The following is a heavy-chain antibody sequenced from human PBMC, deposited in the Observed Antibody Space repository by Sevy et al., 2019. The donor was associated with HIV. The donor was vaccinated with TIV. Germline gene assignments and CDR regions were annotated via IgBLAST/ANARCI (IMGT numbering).Heavy chain of an antibody. Sequence: GGSLRLSCAASEFTFSGYWMNWDRQAPGKGLEWVANIRQDGSEKYYVDSVKGRFTISRDNAKNSLFLQMNSLRADDTAVYYCVREYEGGTAAAGGAFDYWGQGTLVTVSS. CDR2: IRQDGSEK. D-gene: IGHD6-13*01. J-gene: IGHJ4*02. CDR3: VREYEGGTAAAGGAFDY. CDR1: EFTFSGYW. V-gene: IGHV3-7*03.